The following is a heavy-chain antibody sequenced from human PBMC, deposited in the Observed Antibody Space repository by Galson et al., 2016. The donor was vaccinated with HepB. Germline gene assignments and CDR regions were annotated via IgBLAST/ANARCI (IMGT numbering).Heavy chain of an antibody. CDR1: GFTFGNYW. CDR2: VNNDGSST. V-gene: IGHV3-74*01. D-gene: IGHD5-12*01. J-gene: IGHJ5*02. CDR3: AREIVALGDTWFDP. Sequence: SLRLSCAASGFTFGNYWMHWVRQAPGKGLVWVSRVNNDGSSTPYADFVEGRFTISTDNAKSTLYLQMNSLRADDTALYYCAREIVALGDTWFDPRGLGTLVTVSS.